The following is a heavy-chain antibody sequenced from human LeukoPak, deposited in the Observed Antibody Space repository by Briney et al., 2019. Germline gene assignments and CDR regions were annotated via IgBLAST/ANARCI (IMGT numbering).Heavy chain of an antibody. CDR3: AKGLYDSSGYNDY. CDR1: GGTFSSYA. Sequence: SCKASGGTFSSYAMSWVRQAPGKGLEWVSAISGSGGSTYYADSVKGRFAISRDNSKNTLYLQMNSLRAEDTAVYYCAKGLYDSSGYNDYWGQGTLVTVSS. J-gene: IGHJ4*02. D-gene: IGHD3-22*01. CDR2: ISGSGGST. V-gene: IGHV3-23*01.